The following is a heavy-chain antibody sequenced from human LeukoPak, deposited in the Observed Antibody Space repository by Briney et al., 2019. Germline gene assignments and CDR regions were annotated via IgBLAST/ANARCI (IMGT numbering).Heavy chain of an antibody. J-gene: IGHJ3*02. CDR3: ARRSSAARDAFDI. V-gene: IGHV4-59*01. CDR1: GGSISSDN. CDR2: IYHSGST. Sequence: SETLSLNCSVSGGSISSDNWNWIRQPPGKGLEWIGYIYHSGSTNYNPSLKSRVTISVDASENQFSLKLSSVTAADTAVYFCARRSSAARDAFDIWGQGTMVTVSS. D-gene: IGHD3-10*01.